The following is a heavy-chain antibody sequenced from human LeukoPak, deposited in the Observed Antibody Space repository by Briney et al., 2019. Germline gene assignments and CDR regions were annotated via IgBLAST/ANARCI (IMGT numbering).Heavy chain of an antibody. CDR1: GYSISSGYY. D-gene: IGHD2-15*01. CDR2: IYHSGST. J-gene: IGHJ4*02. Sequence: SETLSLTCAVSGYSISSGYYWGWIRQPPGKGLEWIGSIYHSGSTHYNPSLKSRVTISVDTSKNQFSLKLSSVTAADTAVYYCARRGGSHFDYWGQGTLVTVSS. V-gene: IGHV4-38-2*01. CDR3: ARRGGSHFDY.